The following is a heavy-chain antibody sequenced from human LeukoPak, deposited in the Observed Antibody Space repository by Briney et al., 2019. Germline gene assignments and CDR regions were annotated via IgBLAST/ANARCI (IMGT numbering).Heavy chain of an antibody. CDR3: AREPGVYDFWSGYSGHYYYMDV. J-gene: IGHJ6*03. Sequence: SETLSLTCTISGGSVSDYYWSWIRQSPGKGLEWIGYIYYTGSTTYNPSLRSRVTMSADTSKNQFSLKLSSVTAADTAVYYCAREPGVYDFWSGYSGHYYYMDVWGKGTTVTVSS. V-gene: IGHV4-59*02. CDR2: IYYTGST. D-gene: IGHD3-3*01. CDR1: GGSVSDYY.